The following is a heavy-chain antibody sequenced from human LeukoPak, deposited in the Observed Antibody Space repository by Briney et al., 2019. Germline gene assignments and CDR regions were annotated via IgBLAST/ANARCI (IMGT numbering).Heavy chain of an antibody. CDR2: IKQDGSEI. D-gene: IGHD3-22*01. CDR3: ARGGRGDKSGYSYYDY. V-gene: IGHV3-7*01. Sequence: GGSLRLSCAASGFTFSGYWMSWARQAPGKGLEWVASIKQDGSEIYSVGSVQGRFTISRDNARNSLFLQMNSPRDEDTAVYYCARGGRGDKSGYSYYDYWGHGTLVTASS. CDR1: GFTFSGYW. J-gene: IGHJ4*01.